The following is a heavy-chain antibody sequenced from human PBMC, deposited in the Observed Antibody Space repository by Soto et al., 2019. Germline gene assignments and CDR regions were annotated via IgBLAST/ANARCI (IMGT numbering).Heavy chain of an antibody. Sequence: GGSLRLSCAASGFTFSSYSMNWVRQAPGKGLEWVSYISSSSSTIYYADSVKGRFTISRDNAKNSLYLQMNSLRAEDTAVYYCASMTPAWFGELLYVSWGQGTLVTVSS. CDR1: GFTFSSYS. J-gene: IGHJ5*02. V-gene: IGHV3-48*01. CDR3: ASMTPAWFGELLYVS. D-gene: IGHD3-10*01. CDR2: ISSSSSTI.